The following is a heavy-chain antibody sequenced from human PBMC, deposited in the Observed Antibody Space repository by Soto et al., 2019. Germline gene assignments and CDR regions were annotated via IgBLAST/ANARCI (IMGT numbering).Heavy chain of an antibody. D-gene: IGHD2-21*02. Sequence: QVQLVQSGAEVKKPGASVKVSCKASGDTFTDYYIHWVRQAPGQGLEWMGTVNPSGGHTTYAQHFLGRMTMTRDTSTSTLYIELTSLTATDTAIYYCARGGHVVVVTADLDYWGQGTLVTVSS. CDR3: ARGGHVVVVTADLDY. J-gene: IGHJ4*02. V-gene: IGHV1-46*01. CDR1: GDTFTDYY. CDR2: VNPSGGHT.